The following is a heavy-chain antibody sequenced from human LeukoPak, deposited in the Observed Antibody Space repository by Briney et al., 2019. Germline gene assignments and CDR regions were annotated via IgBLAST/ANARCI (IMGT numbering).Heavy chain of an antibody. D-gene: IGHD2/OR15-2a*01. CDR2: IKQDGSEK. CDR1: GFTFSSYW. CDR3: ARDLSGRHGANWFDP. V-gene: IGHV3-7*01. J-gene: IGHJ5*02. Sequence: GGSLRLSCAASGFTFSSYWMSWVRQAPGKGLEWVANIKQDGSEKYYVDSVKGRFTISRDNAKNSLYLQMNSLRAEDTAVYYCARDLSGRHGANWFDPWGQGTLVTVSS.